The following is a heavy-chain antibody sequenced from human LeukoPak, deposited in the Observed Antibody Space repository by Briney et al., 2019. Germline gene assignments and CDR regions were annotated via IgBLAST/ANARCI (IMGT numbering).Heavy chain of an antibody. J-gene: IGHJ5*02. CDR3: AREGYCSGGSCYPQNWFDP. V-gene: IGHV3-21*01. CDR1: GFTFRKYA. Sequence: GGSLRLSCAASGFTFRKYAMNWVRQAPGKGLEWVSSISSSSSYIYYADSVKGRFTISRDNAKNSLYLQMNSLRAEDTAVYYCAREGYCSGGSCYPQNWFDPWGQGTLVTVSS. D-gene: IGHD2-15*01. CDR2: ISSSSSYI.